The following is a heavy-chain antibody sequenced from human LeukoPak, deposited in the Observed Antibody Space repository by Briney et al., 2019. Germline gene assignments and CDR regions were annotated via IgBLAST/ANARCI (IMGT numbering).Heavy chain of an antibody. Sequence: TSETLSLTCTVSGGSISSYYWSWIRQPPGKGLEWIGYIYYSGSTNYNPSLKSRVTISVDTSKNQFSLKLSSVTAADTAVYYCARIYDSSGYYSYYYYMDVWGKGTTVTISS. CDR2: IYYSGST. V-gene: IGHV4-59*01. J-gene: IGHJ6*03. D-gene: IGHD3-22*01. CDR3: ARIYDSSGYYSYYYYMDV. CDR1: GGSISSYY.